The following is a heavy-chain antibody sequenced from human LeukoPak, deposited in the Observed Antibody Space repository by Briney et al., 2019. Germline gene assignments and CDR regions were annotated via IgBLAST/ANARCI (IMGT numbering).Heavy chain of an antibody. CDR1: GYTFTKYD. CDR3: ARASTYGYYDNWFDL. D-gene: IGHD4-17*01. V-gene: IGHV1-8*03. CDR2: MNPNSGNR. Sequence: AXVKVSCKASGYTFTKYDSNGVGQATGKGGEGMGWMNPNSGNRGYAQNFQGRVTITRDTSTSIAYMQLSSLRSEDTAVYYCARASTYGYYDNWFDLWGQGTLVTVSS. J-gene: IGHJ5*02.